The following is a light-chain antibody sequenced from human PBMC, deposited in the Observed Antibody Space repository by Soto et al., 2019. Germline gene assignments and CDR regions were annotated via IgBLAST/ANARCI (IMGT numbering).Light chain of an antibody. CDR1: QILLHSNGYNY. CDR3: MQALQTPH. V-gene: IGKV2-28*01. CDR2: LGS. Sequence: DIVMTQSPLSLPVTPGEPASISCRSSQILLHSNGYNYLDWYLQKPGQSPQLLIYLGSNRASGVPDRFSGSGSGTDFTLKISRVEAEDVGVYYCMQALQTPHFGQGTRLEIK. J-gene: IGKJ5*01.